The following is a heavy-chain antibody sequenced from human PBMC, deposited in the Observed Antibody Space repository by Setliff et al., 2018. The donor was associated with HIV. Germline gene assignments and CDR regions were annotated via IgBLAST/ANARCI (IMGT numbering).Heavy chain of an antibody. V-gene: IGHV1-18*01. D-gene: IGHD2-2*01. J-gene: IGHJ4*02. CDR2: IIAYNGPP. CDR1: GYTFTSYG. Sequence: SCPASGYTFTSYGISWLRHSPGQGLSWMGWIIAYNGPPPYAQTLQGRVTMTTDTSTRTAYMELRSLRAADQAVYYCARGPPIVVVPAALLTFDYWGKGTLVTVSS. CDR3: ARGPPIVVVPAALLTFDY.